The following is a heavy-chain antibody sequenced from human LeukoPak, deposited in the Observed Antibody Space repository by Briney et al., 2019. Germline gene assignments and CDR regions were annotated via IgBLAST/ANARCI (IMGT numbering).Heavy chain of an antibody. CDR3: ARGTPRYCSGGSCYNGMDV. CDR1: GGSISSYY. Sequence: SSETLSLTCTVSGGSISSYYWSWIRQPPGKGLEWIGYIYYSGSTNYNPSLKSRVTISVDTSKNQFSLKLSSVTAADTAVYYCARGTPRYCSGGSCYNGMDVWGQGTTVTVSS. CDR2: IYYSGST. V-gene: IGHV4-59*12. J-gene: IGHJ6*02. D-gene: IGHD2-15*01.